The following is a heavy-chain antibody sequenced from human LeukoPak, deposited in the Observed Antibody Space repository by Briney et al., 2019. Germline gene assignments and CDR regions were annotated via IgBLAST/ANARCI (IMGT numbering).Heavy chain of an antibody. Sequence: PGGSLRLSCAASGFTFSSYSMNWVRQAPGKGLEWVSSISSSSSYIYYADSVKGRFTISRDNAKNSLYLQMKSLRAEDTAVYYCARGSAAIAVYYFDYWGQGTLVTVSS. CDR3: ARGSAAIAVYYFDY. J-gene: IGHJ4*02. D-gene: IGHD2-2*02. V-gene: IGHV3-21*01. CDR1: GFTFSSYS. CDR2: ISSSSSYI.